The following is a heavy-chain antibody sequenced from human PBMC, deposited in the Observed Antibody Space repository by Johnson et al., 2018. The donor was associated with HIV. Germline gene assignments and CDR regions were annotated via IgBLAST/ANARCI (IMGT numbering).Heavy chain of an antibody. V-gene: IGHV3-13*01. CDR2: IGSAGDT. D-gene: IGHD3-10*01. CDR1: EFTFSNYD. CDR3: ARGYYYGSGSYYNSGAFDI. Sequence: EQLVESGGGLVKPGGSLRLSCAASEFTFSNYDMHWVRQATGKGLEWVSAIGSAGDTYYPGSVKGRFTISRENAKNSLYLQMNSLTAGDTAVYYCARGYYYGSGSYYNSGAFDIWGQGTMVTVSS. J-gene: IGHJ3*02.